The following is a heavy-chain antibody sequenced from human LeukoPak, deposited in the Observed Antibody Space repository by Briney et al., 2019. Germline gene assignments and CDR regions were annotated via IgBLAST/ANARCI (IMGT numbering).Heavy chain of an antibody. CDR2: IWSDGTSQ. CDR3: AKDAQRGFDYSNSLEY. D-gene: IGHD4-11*01. CDR1: QFRFPFSHYG. J-gene: IGHJ4*02. V-gene: IGHV3-33*06. Sequence: GKSLTLSCVASQFRFPFSHYGMHWVRQAPGRGLEWVAVIWSDGTSQYYADSVKGRFTISRDNSKNTVYLQMNSLRAEDTAVYFCAKDAQRGFDYSNSLEYWGQGTLVTVSS.